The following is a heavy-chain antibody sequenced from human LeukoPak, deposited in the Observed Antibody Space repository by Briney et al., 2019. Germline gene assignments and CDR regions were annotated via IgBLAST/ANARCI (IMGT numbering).Heavy chain of an antibody. CDR2: IHYSGST. CDR1: GGSIGSYY. J-gene: IGHJ4*02. D-gene: IGHD2-2*01. Sequence: PSETLSLTCTVSGGSIGSYYWNWIRQAPGKGLEWIGYIHYSGSTNHNSSLKSRVTISVDTSKNQYSLKLSSVIAADTAVYYCARLDCSSTSCYAFDYWGQGTLVTVSS. CDR3: ARLDCSSTSCYAFDY. V-gene: IGHV4-59*01.